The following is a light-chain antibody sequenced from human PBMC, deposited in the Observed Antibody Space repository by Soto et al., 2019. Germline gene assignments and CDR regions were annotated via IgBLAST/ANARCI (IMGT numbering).Light chain of an antibody. J-gene: IGLJ1*01. CDR3: AAWDDSLTGHYV. CDR1: SSNIGSNT. V-gene: IGLV1-44*01. CDR2: SNN. Sequence: VLTQPPSASGTPGQRVTISCSGSSSNIGSNTVNWYQQLPGTAPKLLIYSNNQRPSGVPDRFSGSKSGTSASLAISGLQSEDEADYYCAAWDDSLTGHYVFGTGTKVTVL.